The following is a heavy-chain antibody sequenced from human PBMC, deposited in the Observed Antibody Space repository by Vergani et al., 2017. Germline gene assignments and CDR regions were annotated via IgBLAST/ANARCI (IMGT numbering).Heavy chain of an antibody. CDR1: GGSFSGYY. J-gene: IGHJ5*02. CDR3: ARGRTTYYYDSSGWIQVVWFDP. Sequence: QVQLQQWGAGLLKPSETLSLTCAVSGGSFSGYYWSWIRQPPGKGLEWIGEINHSGSTNYNPSLKSRVTISVDTSKNQFSLKLSSVPAADTAVYYCARGRTTYYYDSSGWIQVVWFDPWGQGTLVTVSS. V-gene: IGHV4-34*01. D-gene: IGHD3-22*01. CDR2: INHSGST.